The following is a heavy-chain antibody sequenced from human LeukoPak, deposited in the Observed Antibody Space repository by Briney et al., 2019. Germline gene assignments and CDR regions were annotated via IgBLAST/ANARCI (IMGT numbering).Heavy chain of an antibody. D-gene: IGHD3-3*01. J-gene: IGHJ5*02. CDR3: AREAYETYYDFWSGYSGINWFDP. CDR1: GFTLSSYS. Sequence: GGSLRLSCAASGFTLSSYSMNWVGQAPGKGLEWVSSISSSSSYIYYADSVKGRFTISRDNAKNSLYLQMNSLRAEDTAVYYCAREAYETYYDFWSGYSGINWFDPWGQGTLVTVSS. CDR2: ISSSSSYI. V-gene: IGHV3-21*01.